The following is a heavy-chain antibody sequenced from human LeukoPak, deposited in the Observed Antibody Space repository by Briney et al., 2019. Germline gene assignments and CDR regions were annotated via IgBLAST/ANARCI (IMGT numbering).Heavy chain of an antibody. D-gene: IGHD4-11*01. Sequence: ASVKVSCKASGYTFTGYYMHWVRQAPGQGLEWVGRINPNSGGTNYAQKFQGRVTMTRDTSISTAYMELSRLRSDDTAVYYCARESLYSNYAGYWGQGTLVTVSS. J-gene: IGHJ4*02. CDR1: GYTFTGYY. CDR3: ARESLYSNYAGY. V-gene: IGHV1-2*06. CDR2: INPNSGGT.